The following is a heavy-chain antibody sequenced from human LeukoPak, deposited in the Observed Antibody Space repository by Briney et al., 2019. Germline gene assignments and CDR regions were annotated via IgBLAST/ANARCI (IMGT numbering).Heavy chain of an antibody. V-gene: IGHV3-11*01. D-gene: IGHD6-19*01. J-gene: IGHJ6*02. Sequence: TPGGSLRLSCAASGFTVSSNYMSWVRQAPGKGLEWVSYISSSGSTIYYADPVKGRFTISRDNAKNSLYLQMNSLRAEDTAVYYCARQAVAAYYYGMDVWGQGTTVTVSS. CDR1: GFTVSSNY. CDR3: ARQAVAAYYYGMDV. CDR2: ISSSGSTI.